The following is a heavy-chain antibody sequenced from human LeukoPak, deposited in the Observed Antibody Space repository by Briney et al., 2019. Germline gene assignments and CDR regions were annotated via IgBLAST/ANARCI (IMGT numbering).Heavy chain of an antibody. CDR3: ARDSGSGGWLIDY. CDR1: GDSISSCY. Sequence: SETLSLTCTVSGDSISSCYWNWIRQPAGKALQWIGRIYTSGSPNYNPSLKSRVTMSVDTSKNQFSLKLTSVTAADTAVYYCARDSGSGGWLIDYWGQGTLVTVSS. V-gene: IGHV4-4*07. J-gene: IGHJ4*02. CDR2: IYTSGSP. D-gene: IGHD6-19*01.